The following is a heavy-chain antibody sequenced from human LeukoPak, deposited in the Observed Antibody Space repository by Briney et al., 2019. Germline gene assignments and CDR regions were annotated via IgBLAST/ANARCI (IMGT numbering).Heavy chain of an antibody. V-gene: IGHV7-4-1*02. CDR2: IDTTTGNP. CDR1: GYPFSAHF. Sequence: ASVRVSCRASGYPFSAHFLNWVRQAPGQGLEWMGNIDTTTGNPRYAQDFTGRFVFSLDTSVSTAYLQITSLKADDTAAYYCVRGTPTPGMDYWGQGTQVTVSS. D-gene: IGHD3-10*01. CDR3: VRGTPTPGMDY. J-gene: IGHJ4*02.